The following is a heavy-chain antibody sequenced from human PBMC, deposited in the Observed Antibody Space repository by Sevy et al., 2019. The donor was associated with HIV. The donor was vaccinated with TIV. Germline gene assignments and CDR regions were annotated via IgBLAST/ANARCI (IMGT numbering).Heavy chain of an antibody. CDR3: ARGYYYDSSGYPIPKNWFDP. CDR2: IYYSGST. J-gene: IGHJ5*02. Sequence: SETLSLTCTVSGGSISSYYWSWIRQPPGKGLEWIGYIYYSGSTNYNPPLKSRVTISVDTSKNQFSQKLSSVTAADTAVYYCARGYYYDSSGYPIPKNWFDPWGQGTLVTVSS. CDR1: GGSISSYY. D-gene: IGHD3-22*01. V-gene: IGHV4-59*01.